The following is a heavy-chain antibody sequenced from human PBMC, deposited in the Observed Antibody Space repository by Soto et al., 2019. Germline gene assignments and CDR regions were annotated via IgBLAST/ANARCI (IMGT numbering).Heavy chain of an antibody. D-gene: IGHD2-15*01. CDR3: ATSLLPAAPFDY. CDR1: GYTLTEIS. J-gene: IGHJ4*02. Sequence: GASVKVSWKVSGYTLTEISMHWVRQAPGKGLEWMGGFDPEDGETIYAQKFQGRVTMTEDTSTDTAYMELSSLRSEDTAVYYCATSLLPAAPFDYWGQGTLVPVSS. V-gene: IGHV1-24*01. CDR2: FDPEDGET.